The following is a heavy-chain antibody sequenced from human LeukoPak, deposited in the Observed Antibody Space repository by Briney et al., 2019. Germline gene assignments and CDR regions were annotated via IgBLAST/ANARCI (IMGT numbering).Heavy chain of an antibody. CDR1: GFTFNSYT. V-gene: IGHV3-21*06. CDR3: ARDGASIDDQYYGLDV. Sequence: GGSLRLSCAASGFTFNSYTMNWVRQAPGKGLESVSSIRSNSRGINYADSVKGRFTISRDNDKNTVFLEMNSLRAEDTAVYYCARDGASIDDQYYGLDVWGQGTTVAVSS. D-gene: IGHD1-1*01. CDR2: IRSNSRGI. J-gene: IGHJ6*02.